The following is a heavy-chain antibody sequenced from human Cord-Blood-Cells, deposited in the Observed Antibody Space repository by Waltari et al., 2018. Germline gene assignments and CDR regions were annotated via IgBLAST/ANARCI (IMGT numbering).Heavy chain of an antibody. J-gene: IGHJ3*02. CDR2: ISSSSSYI. V-gene: IGHV3-21*01. Sequence: EVQLVESGGGLVKPGGSLRLSCAASGFTFSSYSMNWVRQAPGKGLEWVSSISSSSSYIYYADSVKGRFTISRDNAKNSLYLQMNSLRAEDTAVYYCARVKSSSSFAFDIWGQGTMVTVSS. CDR3: ARVKSSSSFAFDI. D-gene: IGHD6-6*01. CDR1: GFTFSSYS.